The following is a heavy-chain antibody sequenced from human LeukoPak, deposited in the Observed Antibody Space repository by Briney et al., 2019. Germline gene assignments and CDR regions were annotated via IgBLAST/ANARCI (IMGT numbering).Heavy chain of an antibody. CDR2: ISNDGSRK. CDR3: ARDRAWNYFDY. J-gene: IGHJ4*02. Sequence: GSLRLSCAPSGFTFSRHGMHWVRQAPGRGLEWVAIISNDGSRKYYAHSVEGRFTISRDNSKNTLYLQMDSLRAEDTAVYYCARDRAWNYFDYWGQGTLVTVSS. V-gene: IGHV3-30*03. CDR1: GFTFSRHG. D-gene: IGHD3-3*01.